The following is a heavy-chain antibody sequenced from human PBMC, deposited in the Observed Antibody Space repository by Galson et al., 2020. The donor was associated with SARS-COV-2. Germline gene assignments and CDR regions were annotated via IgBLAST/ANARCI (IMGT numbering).Heavy chain of an antibody. Sequence: SETLSLTCAVSGESISSSNWWSWVRQFPGKGLEWIGEISHSGSTNYNPSLKSRVTISVDTSKNQFSLNLNSVTAADTAVYYCARLFRDTGNYFWFDPWGQGTLVTVSS. D-gene: IGHD1-26*01. CDR1: GESISSSNW. CDR2: ISHSGST. CDR3: ARLFRDTGNYFWFDP. V-gene: IGHV4-4*02. J-gene: IGHJ5*02.